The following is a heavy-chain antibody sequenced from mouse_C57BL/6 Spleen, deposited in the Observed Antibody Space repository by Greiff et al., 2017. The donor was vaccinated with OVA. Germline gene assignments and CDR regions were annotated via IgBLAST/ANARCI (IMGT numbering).Heavy chain of an antibody. Sequence: DVHLVESGPGLAKPSQSLSLTCSVTGYSITSDYWNWIRKFPGNKLKYMGYISYSGSTYYNPSLKSRISITRDTSKNQYYLQLNSVTTEDTATYYCARSKPKVTTVDYWGQGTTLTVSS. CDR2: ISYSGST. CDR3: ARSKPKVTTVDY. V-gene: IGHV3-8*01. CDR1: GYSITSDY. D-gene: IGHD2-2*01. J-gene: IGHJ2*01.